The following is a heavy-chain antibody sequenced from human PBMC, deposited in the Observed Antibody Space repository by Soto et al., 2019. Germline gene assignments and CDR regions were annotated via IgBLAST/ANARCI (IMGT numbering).Heavy chain of an antibody. D-gene: IGHD2-2*01. CDR1: GDSINTYY. J-gene: IGHJ4*02. CDR3: ARSSAVGTSPFDY. Sequence: SETLSLTCTVSGDSINTYYWSWIRQPPGKGLEWIGYVYYTGSTNYNPSLKSRVTISVDTSRNQFSLKLNSVTAADTAVYYCARSSAVGTSPFDYWGQGTLVTVSS. CDR2: VYYTGST. V-gene: IGHV4-59*01.